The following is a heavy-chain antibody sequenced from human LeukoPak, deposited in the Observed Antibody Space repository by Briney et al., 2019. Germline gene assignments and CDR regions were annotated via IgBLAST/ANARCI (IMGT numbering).Heavy chain of an antibody. Sequence: GESLKISCKGYGNSFTNNWIAWVRQMPGKGLEWIGIINPDNSDTQYSPPFHGQVTISVDKSITTAYLQWSSLKASDTAKYDGAKRRNDVYDTSPWDPDYWGQGTLVTVSS. CDR2: INPDNSDT. CDR3: AKRRNDVYDTSPWDPDY. D-gene: IGHD3-22*01. CDR1: GNSFTNNW. J-gene: IGHJ4*02. V-gene: IGHV5-51*01.